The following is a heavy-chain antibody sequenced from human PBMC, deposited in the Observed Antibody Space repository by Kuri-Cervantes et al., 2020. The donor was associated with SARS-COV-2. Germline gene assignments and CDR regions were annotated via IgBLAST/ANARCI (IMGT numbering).Heavy chain of an antibody. CDR1: GYTFTDYY. Sequence: ASVTVSCKASGYTFTDYYIHWVRQAPGQGLEWLGWINPKSGGTNHAQEFQGRITMTRDTSISTVYMELTRLRSDDTAVYYCARDGQPIHPCNSGVCYYYYYYMGVWGKGTTVTVSS. V-gene: IGHV1-2*02. D-gene: IGHD2/OR15-2a*01. J-gene: IGHJ6*03. CDR3: ARDGQPIHPCNSGVCYYYYYYMGV. CDR2: INPKSGGT.